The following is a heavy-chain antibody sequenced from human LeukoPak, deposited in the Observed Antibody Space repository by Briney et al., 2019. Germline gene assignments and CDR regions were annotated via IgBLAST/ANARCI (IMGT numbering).Heavy chain of an antibody. CDR3: AREEGSWYMKDDY. Sequence: ASVKVSCKASGYTFTRHYMNWVRQAPGQGLEWMGKINPSSGGTGYAQKFQGRVTMTRDTSTSTVYMELTSLRSEDTAVYYCAREEGSWYMKDDYWGQGTLVTVSS. J-gene: IGHJ4*02. CDR1: GYTFTRHY. CDR2: INPSSGGT. D-gene: IGHD6-13*01. V-gene: IGHV1-46*01.